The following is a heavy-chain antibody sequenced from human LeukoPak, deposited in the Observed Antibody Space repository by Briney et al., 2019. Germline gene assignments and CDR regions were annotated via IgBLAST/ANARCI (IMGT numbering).Heavy chain of an antibody. CDR2: IWYDGSNK. Sequence: GGSLRLSCATSGFTFNRFGMHWVRQAPGKGLEWVAVIWYDGSNKDYADSVKGRFTISRDNSKNTLYLQMSGLRAEDTAVYYCARDLSGSFDYWGQGALVTVSS. D-gene: IGHD1-26*01. CDR3: ARDLSGSFDY. J-gene: IGHJ4*02. CDR1: GFTFNRFG. V-gene: IGHV3-33*01.